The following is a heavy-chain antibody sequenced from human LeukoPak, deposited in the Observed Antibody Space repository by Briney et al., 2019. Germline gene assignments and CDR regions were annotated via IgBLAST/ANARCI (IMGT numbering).Heavy chain of an antibody. CDR2: IYYSGST. V-gene: IGHV4-39*07. CDR1: GGSISRNNHF. J-gene: IGHJ4*02. D-gene: IGHD1-1*01. CDR3: ATTIRWNDFIN. Sequence: SETLSLTCSVSGGSISRNNHFWGWIRQSPVKGLEWIGSIYYSGSTNYNPSLKSRVTISVDTSKNQFSLKLSSVTADDTAVYYCATTIRWNDFINWGQGTLVTVSS.